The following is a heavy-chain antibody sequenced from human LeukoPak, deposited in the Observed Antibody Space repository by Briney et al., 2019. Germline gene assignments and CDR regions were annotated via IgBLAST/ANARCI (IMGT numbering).Heavy chain of an antibody. Sequence: PSETLSLTCTVSGGSISSYYWSWIRQPAGKGLEWIGRIYTSGSTNYNPSLKSRVTMSVDTSKNQFSLKLSSVTAADTAVYYCARVGPNDSSGYSIFDYWGQGTLVTVSS. J-gene: IGHJ4*02. CDR3: ARVGPNDSSGYSIFDY. V-gene: IGHV4-4*07. CDR1: GGSISSYY. CDR2: IYTSGST. D-gene: IGHD3-22*01.